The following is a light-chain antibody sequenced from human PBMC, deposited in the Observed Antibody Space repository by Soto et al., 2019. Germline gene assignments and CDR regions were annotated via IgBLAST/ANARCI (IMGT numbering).Light chain of an antibody. CDR2: EVT. Sequence: QSALTQPPAASGTPGQSVSISCTGTSSDVGGYDYVSWYQHHPGKDPKLMSYEVTIRPSGVSDRFSGSKSGNTASLTVSGLQDEDEADYYCSTYTGGNPSYVFGTGTKVTVL. CDR3: STYTGGNPSYV. V-gene: IGLV2-8*01. CDR1: SSDVGGYDY. J-gene: IGLJ1*01.